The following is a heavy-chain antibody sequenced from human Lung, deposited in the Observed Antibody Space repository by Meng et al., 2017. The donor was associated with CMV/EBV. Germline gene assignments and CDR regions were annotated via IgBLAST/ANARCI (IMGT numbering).Heavy chain of an antibody. CDR1: GNGFTTYW. D-gene: IGHD3-10*01. J-gene: IGHJ4*02. Sequence: ESLKISCQVSGNGFTTYWIGWVRQISGKGLEWMGIIYPRDSDTVYMMSFQGRVTISADKSINTVYLQWDSLRASDTAMYYCARRDYYDLGSGNWGQGTXVTVSS. CDR2: IYPRDSDT. CDR3: ARRDYYDLGSGN. V-gene: IGHV5-51*01.